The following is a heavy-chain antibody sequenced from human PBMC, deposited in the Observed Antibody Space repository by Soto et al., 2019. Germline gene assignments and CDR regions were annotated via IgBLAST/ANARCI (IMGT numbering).Heavy chain of an antibody. Sequence: QVQLQESGPGLVKPSQTLSLTCTVSGGSISSGGYYWSWIRQHPGKGLEWIGYIYYSGSTYYNPSLKSRVTISVDTSKNQFSLKLSSVTDADTAVYYCARGEYCSGGSCPRIYKWFDPWGQGTLVTVSS. V-gene: IGHV4-31*03. CDR1: GGSISSGGYY. CDR3: ARGEYCSGGSCPRIYKWFDP. D-gene: IGHD2-15*01. CDR2: IYYSGST. J-gene: IGHJ5*02.